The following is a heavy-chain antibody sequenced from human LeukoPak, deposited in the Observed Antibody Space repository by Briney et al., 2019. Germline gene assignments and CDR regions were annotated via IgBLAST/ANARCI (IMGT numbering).Heavy chain of an antibody. D-gene: IGHD3-22*01. CDR3: AREILYDSSGYYLYYFDY. J-gene: IGHJ4*02. V-gene: IGHV4-4*07. Sequence: SETLSLTCTVSGGSISSYYWNWIRQPAGKGLEWIGRIYTSGSTNYNPSLKSRVSMSVDTSKNQFSLKLSSVTAADTAVYYCAREILYDSSGYYLYYFDYWGQGTLVTVSS. CDR1: GGSISSYY. CDR2: IYTSGST.